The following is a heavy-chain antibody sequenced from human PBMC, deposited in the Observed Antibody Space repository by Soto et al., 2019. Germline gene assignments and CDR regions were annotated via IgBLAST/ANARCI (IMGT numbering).Heavy chain of an antibody. CDR1: GFTFSSYG. CDR2: IWYDGSNK. V-gene: IGHV3-33*01. J-gene: IGHJ6*02. D-gene: IGHD3-3*01. CDR3: ARARYDFVGSGGMDV. Sequence: SLRLSCAASGFTFSSYGMHWVRQAPGKGLEWVAVIWYDGSNKYYVDSVKGRFTISRDNSKNTLYLQMNSLRAEDTAVYYCARARYDFVGSGGMDVWGQGTTVTVSS.